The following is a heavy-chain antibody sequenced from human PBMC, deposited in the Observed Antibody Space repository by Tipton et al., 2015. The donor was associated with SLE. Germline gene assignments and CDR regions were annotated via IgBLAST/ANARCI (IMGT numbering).Heavy chain of an antibody. CDR2: ISTYNGNT. Sequence: QSGPEVKKPGASVRVSCKASGYTFTTYGISWVRQAPGQGLEWMGWISTYNGNTNYAQKLQGRVTMTTDTSTSTAYMELRSLRSDDTAVYYCARDRVTFGEFCMDVWGQGTTVTVSS. CDR1: GYTFTTYG. D-gene: IGHD3-16*01. CDR3: ARDRVTFGEFCMDV. V-gene: IGHV1-18*01. J-gene: IGHJ6*02.